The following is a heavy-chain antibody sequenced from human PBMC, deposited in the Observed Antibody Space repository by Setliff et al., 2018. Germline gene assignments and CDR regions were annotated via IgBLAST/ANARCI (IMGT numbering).Heavy chain of an antibody. Sequence: SETLSLTCAVYGGSFSGYYWSWIRQPPGKGLEWIGEINHSGSTNYNPSLKSRVTISVDRSKNQFSLKLSSVIAADTAVYYCARDLYSSSSGGFYYYYYMDVWGKGTTVTVSS. CDR1: GGSFSGYY. D-gene: IGHD6-6*01. CDR2: INHSGST. J-gene: IGHJ6*03. CDR3: ARDLYSSSSGGFYYYYYMDV. V-gene: IGHV4-34*01.